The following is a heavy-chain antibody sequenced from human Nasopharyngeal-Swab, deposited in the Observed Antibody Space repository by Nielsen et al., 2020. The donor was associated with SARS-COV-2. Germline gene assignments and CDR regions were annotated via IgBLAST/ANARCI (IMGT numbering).Heavy chain of an antibody. CDR2: INAGNGNT. CDR1: GWTLTSYA. CDR3: ARGLDYGDYAFDY. Sequence: VSRQACGWTLTSYAMHGVRQAPGQRLEWMGWINAGNGNTKYSQKFQGRVTITRDTSASTAYMELSSLRSEDTAVYYCARGLDYGDYAFDYWGQGTLVTVSS. D-gene: IGHD4-17*01. V-gene: IGHV1-3*01. J-gene: IGHJ4*02.